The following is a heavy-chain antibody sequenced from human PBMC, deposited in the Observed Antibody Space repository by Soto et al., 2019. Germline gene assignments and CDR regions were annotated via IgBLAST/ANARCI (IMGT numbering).Heavy chain of an antibody. CDR2: IYSGGST. Sequence: GGSLRLSCAASGFTVSSNYMSWVRQAPGKGLEWVSVIYSGGSTYYADSVKGRFTISRDNSKNTLYLQMNSLRAEDTAVYHCAKENYFSSVDYWGQGTMVTVSS. D-gene: IGHD6-13*01. J-gene: IGHJ4*02. V-gene: IGHV3-66*01. CDR3: AKENYFSSVDY. CDR1: GFTVSSNY.